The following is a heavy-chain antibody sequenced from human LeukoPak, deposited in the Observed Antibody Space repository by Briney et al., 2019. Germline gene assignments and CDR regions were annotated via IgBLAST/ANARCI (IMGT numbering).Heavy chain of an antibody. J-gene: IGHJ4*02. CDR2: INQDGSEK. CDR3: ARGGHYASGSRFDN. V-gene: IGHV3-7*04. D-gene: IGHD3-10*01. Sequence: GGSLRLSCAASDFTFTSYWMSSVRQAPGKGLEWVANINQDGSEKYYVDSVKGRFSISRDNAKNSLYLQMNSLRAEDTAVYYCARGGHYASGSRFDNWGQGTLVTVSS. CDR1: DFTFTSYW.